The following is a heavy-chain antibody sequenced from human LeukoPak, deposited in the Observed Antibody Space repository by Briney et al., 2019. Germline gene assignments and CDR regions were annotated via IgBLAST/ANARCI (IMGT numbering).Heavy chain of an antibody. V-gene: IGHV1-2*02. Sequence: GASVEVSCKASGYTFTAYYMHWVRQAPGQGLEWMGWINPDSGGTNYAQKFQGMVTMTSDTSISTAYMELSRLRSADTAVYYCARGIAVAGLDAFDVWGQGTMVTVSS. J-gene: IGHJ3*01. CDR2: INPDSGGT. D-gene: IGHD6-19*01. CDR1: GYTFTAYY. CDR3: ARGIAVAGLDAFDV.